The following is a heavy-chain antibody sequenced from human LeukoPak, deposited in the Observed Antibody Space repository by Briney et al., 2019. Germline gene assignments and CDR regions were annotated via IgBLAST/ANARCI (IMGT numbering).Heavy chain of an antibody. D-gene: IGHD2-8*01. CDR2: TDHSGTT. CDR1: GYSMTTGYY. CDR3: AREAGLIYFYYIDV. J-gene: IGHJ6*03. V-gene: IGHV4-38-2*02. Sequence: SETLSLTCTVSGYSMTTGYYWGWIRQPPGKGLEWIGTTDHSGTTYYNPSLKSRVTISVDTSKNQFSLKLNSVTAADTAVYYCAREAGLIYFYYIDVWGKGTTVTVSS.